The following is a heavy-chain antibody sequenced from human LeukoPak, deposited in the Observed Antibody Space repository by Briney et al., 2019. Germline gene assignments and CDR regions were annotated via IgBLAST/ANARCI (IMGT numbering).Heavy chain of an antibody. V-gene: IGHV3-72*01. Sequence: PGGSLRLSCAASGFTFGDHYMDWVRQAPGKGLEWVGRIRNKPDSYATEYAASVKGRFTISRDDSKNSLYLQMNSLKTEDTAVYYCARAGGYDSNYYYGMDVWGQGTTVTVSS. CDR3: ARAGGYDSNYYYGMDV. CDR1: GFTFGDHY. CDR2: IRNKPDSYAT. D-gene: IGHD5-12*01. J-gene: IGHJ6*02.